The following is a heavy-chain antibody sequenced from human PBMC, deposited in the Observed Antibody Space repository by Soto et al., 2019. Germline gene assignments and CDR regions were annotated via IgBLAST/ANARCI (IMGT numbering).Heavy chain of an antibody. Sequence: QVQLQESGPGLVKPSETLSLTCTVSGASISSYYWSWIRQPPGRGLEWIGYIYYSGTTNYNPSLKTRVSISVDTSKTQFSLKLNFVTAADTAVYYCTRGSGLSSDWGLGTLVTVSS. J-gene: IGHJ4*02. CDR2: IYYSGTT. CDR1: GASISSYY. V-gene: IGHV4-59*01. CDR3: TRGSGLSSD. D-gene: IGHD3-22*01.